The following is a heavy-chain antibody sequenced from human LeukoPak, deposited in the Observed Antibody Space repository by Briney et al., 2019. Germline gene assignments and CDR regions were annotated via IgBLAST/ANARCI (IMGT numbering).Heavy chain of an antibody. CDR3: ARGRSSWPPYYYYYMDV. V-gene: IGHV1-8*01. CDR2: MNPNSGNT. Sequence: ASVKVSCKASGYTFTSYDINWVRQATGQGLEWMGWMNPNSGNTGYAQKFQGRVTMTRNTSISTAYMELSSLRSEDTAVYYCARGRSSWPPYYYYYMDVWGKGTTVTVSS. D-gene: IGHD6-13*01. CDR1: GYTFTSYD. J-gene: IGHJ6*03.